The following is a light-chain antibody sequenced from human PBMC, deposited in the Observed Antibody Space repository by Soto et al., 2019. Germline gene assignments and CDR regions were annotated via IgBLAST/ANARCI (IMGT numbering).Light chain of an antibody. J-gene: IGLJ2*01. V-gene: IGLV1-40*01. CDR2: GNS. Sequence: QSVLTQPPSVSGALGQRVTISCTGSSSNIGAGYDVHWYQQLPGTAPKHLIYGNSNRPSGVPDRFSGSKSGTSASLAITGLQAEDEADYYCQSYDSSLSGSVFGGGTKVTVL. CDR3: QSYDSSLSGSV. CDR1: SSNIGAGYD.